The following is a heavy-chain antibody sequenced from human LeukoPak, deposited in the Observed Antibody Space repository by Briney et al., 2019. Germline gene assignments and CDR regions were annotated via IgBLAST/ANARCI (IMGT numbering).Heavy chain of an antibody. J-gene: IGHJ4*02. V-gene: IGHV1-24*01. D-gene: IGHD3-10*01. CDR3: ATGYYYGSGRSRFDY. CDR2: FDPEDGET. Sequence: ASVKVSCKVSGYTLTELSMHWVRQAPGKGLEWMGGFDPEDGETIYAQKFQGRVTMTEDTSTDTAYMELSSLRSEDTAVYYCATGYYYGSGRSRFDYWGQGTLVTVSS. CDR1: GYTLTELS.